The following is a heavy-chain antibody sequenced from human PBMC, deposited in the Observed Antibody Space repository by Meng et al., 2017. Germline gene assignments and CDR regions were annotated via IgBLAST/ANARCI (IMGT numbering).Heavy chain of an antibody. V-gene: IGHV4-34*01. CDR1: GGSFSGYY. CDR2: INHSGST. CDR3: ARATNSGIAAAGWFDP. Sequence: SETLSLTCAVYGGSFSGYYWSWNRQPPGKGLEWIGEINHSGSTNYNPSHKSRVTISVDTSKNQFSLKLSSVTAADTAVYYCARATNSGIAAAGWFDPWGQGTLVTVSS. J-gene: IGHJ5*02. D-gene: IGHD6-13*01.